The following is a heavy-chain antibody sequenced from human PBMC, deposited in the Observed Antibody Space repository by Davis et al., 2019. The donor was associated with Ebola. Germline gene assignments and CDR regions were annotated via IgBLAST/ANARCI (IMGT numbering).Heavy chain of an antibody. Sequence: AASVKVSCKASGYTFTDYYMNWVRQAPGQGLEWMGIIAPSGDFTRFAPKFQGRITMTTDASTTTAYMEVRSLRPDDTAAYYCARDYASGYYGMDVWGQGTTVTVSS. V-gene: IGHV1-46*01. CDR1: GYTFTDYY. D-gene: IGHD2-2*01. CDR2: IAPSGDFT. J-gene: IGHJ6*02. CDR3: ARDYASGYYGMDV.